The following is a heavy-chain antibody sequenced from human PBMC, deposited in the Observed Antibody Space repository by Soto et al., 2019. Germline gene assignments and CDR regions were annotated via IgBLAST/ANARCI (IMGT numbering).Heavy chain of an antibody. D-gene: IGHD1-1*01. CDR2: SSNSGTFA. CDR1: GFTFSDYY. CDR3: ARSGDNFNVLDY. Sequence: LRLSGEAAGFTFSDYYMSWVRQAPGRGLEWISYSSNSGTFARYATSVKGRFSISRDNANNSLYLEMNSLRVEDTAVYYCARSGDNFNVLDYWGQGTPVPVSS. J-gene: IGHJ4*02. V-gene: IGHV3-11*06.